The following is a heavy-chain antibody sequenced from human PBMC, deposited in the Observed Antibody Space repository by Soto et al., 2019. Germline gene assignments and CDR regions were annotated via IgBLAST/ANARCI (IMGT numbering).Heavy chain of an antibody. J-gene: IGHJ6*02. V-gene: IGHV5-10-1*01. CDR3: ARQATTAEDYYRMDV. CDR2: IYHSDSYT. CDR1: GYSFTSYW. D-gene: IGHD4-4*01. Sequence: PGASLKISCKGSGYSFTSYWNRSLRQMPGKNLKWKGRIYHSDSYTNYSPSFQAHVTISADKSTSTAYMQWSSLKASDTANYYCARQATTAEDYYRMDVWGQGTTVTVSS.